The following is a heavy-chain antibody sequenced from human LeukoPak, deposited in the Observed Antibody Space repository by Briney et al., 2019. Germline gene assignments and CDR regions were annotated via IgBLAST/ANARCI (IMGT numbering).Heavy chain of an antibody. CDR1: GFTLSSYS. CDR2: ISSTGRSI. Sequence: QAGGSLRLSCAASGFTLSSYSMNWVRQAPGKGLEWVSYISSTGRSIYYADSVKGRFTISRDNSKNTLYLQMNSLRAEDTAVYYCARDLYYYGSGSFGKYYYYGMDVWGQGTTVTVSS. CDR3: ARDLYYYGSGSFGKYYYYGMDV. D-gene: IGHD3-10*01. J-gene: IGHJ6*02. V-gene: IGHV3-48*01.